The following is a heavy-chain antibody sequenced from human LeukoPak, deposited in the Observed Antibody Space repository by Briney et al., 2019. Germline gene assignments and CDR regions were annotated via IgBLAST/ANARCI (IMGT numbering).Heavy chain of an antibody. CDR3: ARGKHYYDSSGYYYPYYYYYMDA. Sequence: PSETLSLTCAVYGGSFSGYYWSWIRQPPGKGLEWIGEINHSGSTNYNPSLKSRVTISVDTSKNQFSLKLSSVTAADTAVYYCARGKHYYDSSGYYYPYYYYYMDARGKGTTVTVSS. J-gene: IGHJ6*03. CDR1: GGSFSGYY. D-gene: IGHD3-22*01. CDR2: INHSGST. V-gene: IGHV4-34*01.